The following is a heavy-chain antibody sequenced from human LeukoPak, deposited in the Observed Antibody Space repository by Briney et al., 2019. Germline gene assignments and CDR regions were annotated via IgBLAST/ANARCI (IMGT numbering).Heavy chain of an antibody. J-gene: IGHJ3*01. CDR3: AKDLALAGTGGGFDV. D-gene: IGHD6-19*01. Sequence: PGGSLRLSCAASGFTFTTYAINWVRQAPGKGLEWVSGISGGGDKAFYADSVNGRFTISRDNSENTVSLQMRSLRAEDTAPYYCAKDLALAGTGGGFDVWGQGTRVAVSS. CDR1: GFTFTTYA. CDR2: ISGGGDKA. V-gene: IGHV3-23*01.